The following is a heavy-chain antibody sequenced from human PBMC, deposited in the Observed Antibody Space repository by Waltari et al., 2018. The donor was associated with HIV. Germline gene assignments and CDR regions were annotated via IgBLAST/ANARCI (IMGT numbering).Heavy chain of an antibody. Sequence: VQLVESGGDLAQPGGSLRLSCVASGFTFSNYWMHWVHQVPGKRLVWVAHINTDATIRTYAENVKGRFTISRDNGKNTLYLQMNSLRVEDTAVYYCVSSGLDVWGQGTTVNVSS. CDR1: GFTFSNYW. J-gene: IGHJ6*02. CDR2: INTDATIR. CDR3: VSSGLDV. V-gene: IGHV3-74*01.